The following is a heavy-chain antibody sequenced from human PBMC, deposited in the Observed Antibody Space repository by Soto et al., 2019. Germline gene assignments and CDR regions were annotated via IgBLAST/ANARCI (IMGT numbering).Heavy chain of an antibody. D-gene: IGHD2-21*01. CDR1: GFMFNNSA. J-gene: IGHJ3*02. CDR3: ARAKAVVIAALDI. Sequence: RLSCKASGFMFNNSAMTWVRQAPGQGLQWVASVSDNGGSRGGTYYADSVKGRFTISRDNSKNTLYLQLDSLTGADTAVYYCARAKAVVIAALDIWGQGTMVTVSS. V-gene: IGHV3-23*01. CDR2: VSDNGGSRGGT.